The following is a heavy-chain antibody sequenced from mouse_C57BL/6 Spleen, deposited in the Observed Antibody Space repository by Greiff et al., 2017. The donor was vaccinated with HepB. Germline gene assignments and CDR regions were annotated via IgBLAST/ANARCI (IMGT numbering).Heavy chain of an antibody. D-gene: IGHD1-1*01. J-gene: IGHJ4*01. V-gene: IGHV1-80*01. CDR2: IYPGDGDT. CDR1: GYAFSSYW. CDR3: ARITTVVRAMDY. Sequence: LQESGAELVKPGASVKISCKASGYAFSSYWMNWVKQRPGKGLEWIGQIYPGDGDTNYNGKFKGKATLTADKSSSTAYMQLSSLTSEDSAVYFCARITTVVRAMDYWGQGTSVTVSS.